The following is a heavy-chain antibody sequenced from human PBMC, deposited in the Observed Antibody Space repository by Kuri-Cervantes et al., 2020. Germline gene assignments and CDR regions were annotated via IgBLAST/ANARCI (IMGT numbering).Heavy chain of an antibody. CDR2: IYYSGST. V-gene: IGHV4-4*02. CDR1: GGSISSSNW. J-gene: IGHJ3*02. Sequence: SETLSLTCAVSGGSISSSNWWSWVRQPPGKGLEWIGYIYYSGSTNYNPSLKSRVTISVDTSKNQFSLKLSSVTAADTAVYYCARDARDDAFDIWGQGTMVTVSS. CDR3: ARDARDDAFDI.